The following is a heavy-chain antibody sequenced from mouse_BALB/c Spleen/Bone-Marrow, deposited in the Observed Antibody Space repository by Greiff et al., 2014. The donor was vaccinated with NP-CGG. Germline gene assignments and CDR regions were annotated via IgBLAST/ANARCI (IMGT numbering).Heavy chain of an antibody. Sequence: QVQLQQSGPELVRPGVSVKISCKGSGYTFTDYAMHWVKQGHAKSLEWIGVISTYSGNTNYNQKFKGKATMTVDKSSSTAYMELARLTSGDSAIYYCARYGYGSSYYAMDYWGQGTSVTVSS. D-gene: IGHD1-1*01. CDR3: ARYGYGSSYYAMDY. V-gene: IGHV1-67*01. CDR1: GYTFTDYA. J-gene: IGHJ4*01. CDR2: ISTYSGNT.